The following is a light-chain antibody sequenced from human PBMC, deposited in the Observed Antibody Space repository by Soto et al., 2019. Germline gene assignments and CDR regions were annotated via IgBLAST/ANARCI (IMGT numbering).Light chain of an antibody. CDR1: QGISDD. J-gene: IGKJ1*01. Sequence: DIQMTQSPSSLSASVGDRVTITCRASQGISDDLAWYQQRPGKAPKLLIYDASSLKSGVPSRFSGSGSGTEFTLTISSLQPDDFATYYCQQYNSYSRTFGQGTKVDSK. CDR3: QQYNSYSRT. V-gene: IGKV1-5*01. CDR2: DAS.